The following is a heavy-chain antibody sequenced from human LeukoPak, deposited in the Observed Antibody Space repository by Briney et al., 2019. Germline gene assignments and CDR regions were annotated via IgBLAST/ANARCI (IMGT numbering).Heavy chain of an antibody. V-gene: IGHV3-33*06. Sequence: GRSLRLSCAASGFTFSSYGMHWVRQAPGKGLEWVAVIWYDGSNKYYADSVKGRFTISRDNSKNTLYLQMNSLRAEDTAVYYCAKFVFGGNGYFDYWGQGTLVTVSS. J-gene: IGHJ4*02. CDR1: GFTFSSYG. D-gene: IGHD3-16*01. CDR2: IWYDGSNK. CDR3: AKFVFGGNGYFDY.